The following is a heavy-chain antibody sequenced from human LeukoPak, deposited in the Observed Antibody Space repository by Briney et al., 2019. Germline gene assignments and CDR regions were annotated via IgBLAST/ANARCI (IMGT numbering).Heavy chain of an antibody. D-gene: IGHD1-26*01. CDR3: ARTGSAGPSGGFDP. CDR2: MNPNSGNT. CDR1: GYTFTRYD. J-gene: IGHJ5*02. Sequence: VASVKVSCMASGYTFTRYDINWVRQATGQGLEWMGWMNPNSGNTGYAQKFQGRVTMNRNTSISTAYMELSSLRSEDTAVYYCARTGSAGPSGGFDPWGQGTLVTVSS. V-gene: IGHV1-8*01.